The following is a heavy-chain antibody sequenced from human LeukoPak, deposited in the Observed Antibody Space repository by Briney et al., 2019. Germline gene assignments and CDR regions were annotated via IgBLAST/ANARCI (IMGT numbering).Heavy chain of an antibody. V-gene: IGHV3-7*03. CDR3: AKDEAGYCSSTSCYD. CDR2: IKQDGSEK. D-gene: IGHD2-2*01. CDR1: GFTFSSYW. Sequence: GGSLRLSCAASGFTFSSYWMSWVRQAPGKGLEWVANIKQDGSEKYYVDSVKGRSTISRDNSKNTLYLQMNSLRAEDTAVYYCAKDEAGYCSSTSCYDWGQGTLVTVSS. J-gene: IGHJ4*02.